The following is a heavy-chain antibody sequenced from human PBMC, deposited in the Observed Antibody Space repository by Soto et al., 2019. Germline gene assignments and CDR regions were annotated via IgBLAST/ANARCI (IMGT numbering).Heavy chain of an antibody. D-gene: IGHD3-22*01. V-gene: IGHV4-61*01. CDR3: ARGSSGHLPDY. Sequence: PSETLSLTCTVSGGSVSSISYYWSWIRQPPGKELEWIGYIYYSGRTNYNPSLKSRVTISVDTSKNQFSLKLSSVTAADTAVYYCARGSSGHLPDYWAQGTLVTVSS. J-gene: IGHJ4*02. CDR1: GGSVSSISYY. CDR2: IYYSGRT.